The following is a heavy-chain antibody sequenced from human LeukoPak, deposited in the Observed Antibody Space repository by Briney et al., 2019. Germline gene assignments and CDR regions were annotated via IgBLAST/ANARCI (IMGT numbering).Heavy chain of an antibody. J-gene: IGHJ4*02. D-gene: IGHD1-26*01. CDR2: IRSDGSNK. CDR1: GFTFSSSG. Sequence: PGGPLRLSCAASGFTFSSSGIHWVRQAPGKGLEWVAFIRSDGSNKYYGDSVKGRFTISRDNSKNTLYLQMNSLRAEDTALYYCAKVVGATTFDYWGQGTLVTVSS. CDR3: AKVVGATTFDY. V-gene: IGHV3-30*02.